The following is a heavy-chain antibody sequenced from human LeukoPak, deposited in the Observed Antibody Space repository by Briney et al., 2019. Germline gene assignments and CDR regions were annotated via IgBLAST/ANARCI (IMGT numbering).Heavy chain of an antibody. V-gene: IGHV3-33*01. D-gene: IGHD3-10*01. J-gene: IGHJ4*02. CDR1: GFTFSSYG. CDR3: ASIGSYYSAHY. Sequence: PGGSLRLSCAASGFTFSSYGMHWVRQAPGKGLEWVAAIWYDGSNKYYADSVKGRFTISRDNSKNTLYLQMNSLRAEDTAVYYCASIGSYYSAHYWGQGTLVTVSS. CDR2: IWYDGSNK.